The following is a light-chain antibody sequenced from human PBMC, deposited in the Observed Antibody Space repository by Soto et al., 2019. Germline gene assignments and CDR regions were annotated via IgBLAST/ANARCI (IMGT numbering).Light chain of an antibody. CDR3: SSYTSSSTLDTV. CDR2: DVS. CDR1: SSDVGGYNY. J-gene: IGLJ1*01. V-gene: IGLV2-14*01. Sequence: SVLTQPASVSGSPGQSITISCTGTSSDVGGYNYVSWYQQHPGKAPKLMIYDVSNRPSGVSNRFSGSKSGNTASLTISGLQAEDEADYYCSSYTSSSTLDTVFGTGTKVTVL.